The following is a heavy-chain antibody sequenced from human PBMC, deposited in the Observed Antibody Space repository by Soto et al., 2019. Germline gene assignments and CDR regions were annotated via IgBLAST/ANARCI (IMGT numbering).Heavy chain of an antibody. CDR1: GGTFSDFA. CDR3: ARDRIQLRLGKYSFNAMDV. D-gene: IGHD3-16*01. J-gene: IGHJ6*02. Sequence: QVQLVQSGAEMRKPGSSLRVSCKASGGTFSDFAFSWVRQAPGQGLEWMGGIVPRFGSPNYAQKFAGRATITADISTSTVHMELSSLRFDNTAVYFSARDRIQLRLGKYSFNAMDVWGQGTKITVSS. V-gene: IGHV1-69*06. CDR2: IVPRFGSP.